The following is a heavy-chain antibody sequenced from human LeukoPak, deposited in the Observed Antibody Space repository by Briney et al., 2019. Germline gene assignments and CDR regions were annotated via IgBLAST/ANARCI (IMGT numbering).Heavy chain of an antibody. CDR3: ARDLLDGTPSLDY. CDR2: IIPILGIA. D-gene: IGHD1-1*01. J-gene: IGHJ4*02. CDR1: GGTFSSYT. Sequence: ASVKVSCKASGGTFSSYTISWVRQAPGQGLEWMGRIIPILGIANYAQKFQGRVTITADKSTSTAYMELSSLRSEDTAVCYRARDLLDGTPSLDYWGQGTLVTVSS. V-gene: IGHV1-69*04.